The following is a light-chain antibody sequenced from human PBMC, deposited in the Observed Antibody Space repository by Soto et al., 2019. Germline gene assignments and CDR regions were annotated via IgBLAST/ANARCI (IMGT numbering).Light chain of an antibody. CDR1: QDISNY. V-gene: IGKV1-33*01. J-gene: IGKJ4*01. CDR2: DAS. Sequence: DIQMTQSPSSLSASVGDRVTITCQASQDISNYLNWYQQKPGKAPKLLIYDASNLETGVPSRFSGSGSGTDFTLTISSLQPEDVATYYCQHYDNFPFTFGGGTKVDIK. CDR3: QHYDNFPFT.